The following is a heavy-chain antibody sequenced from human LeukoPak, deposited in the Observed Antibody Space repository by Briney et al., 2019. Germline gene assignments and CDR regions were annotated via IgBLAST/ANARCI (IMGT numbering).Heavy chain of an antibody. J-gene: IGHJ4*02. Sequence: PSETLSLTCAVYGGSFSGYYWSWIRQPPGKGLEWIGEINHSGSTSYNPSLKSRVTISVDTSKNQFSLKLSSVTAADTAVYYCARGLGSGWYGGDYWGQGTLVTVSS. V-gene: IGHV4-34*01. CDR1: GGSFSGYY. CDR2: INHSGST. CDR3: ARGLGSGWYGGDY. D-gene: IGHD6-19*01.